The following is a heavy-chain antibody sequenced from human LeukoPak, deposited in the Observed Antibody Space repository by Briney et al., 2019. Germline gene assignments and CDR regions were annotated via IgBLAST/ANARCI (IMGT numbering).Heavy chain of an antibody. V-gene: IGHV3-53*01. CDR1: GFTVISNY. Sequence: GGSLRLSCAASGFTVISNYMSWVRQAPGKGLEWVSVIYSGGSTYYADSVKGRFTISRDNSKNTLYLQMNSLRAEDTAVYYCARVYCSSTSCSYYYYYYMDVWGKGTTVTVSS. CDR3: ARVYCSSTSCSYYYYYYMDV. D-gene: IGHD2-2*01. CDR2: IYSGGST. J-gene: IGHJ6*03.